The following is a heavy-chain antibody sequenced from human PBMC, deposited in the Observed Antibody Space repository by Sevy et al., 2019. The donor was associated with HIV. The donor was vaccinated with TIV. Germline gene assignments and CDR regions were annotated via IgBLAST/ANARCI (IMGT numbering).Heavy chain of an antibody. CDR1: GGSINSDH. Sequence: SETLSLTCTVSGGSINSDHWNWIRQPPGKGLEWIGYVYYTGGTNYNPSLKNRVTISVDRTKNHFSLKPTSVTAADTAMYYCARRNDFDIWGQGTMVTVSS. CDR2: VYYTGGT. J-gene: IGHJ3*02. V-gene: IGHV4-59*08. CDR3: ARRNDFDI.